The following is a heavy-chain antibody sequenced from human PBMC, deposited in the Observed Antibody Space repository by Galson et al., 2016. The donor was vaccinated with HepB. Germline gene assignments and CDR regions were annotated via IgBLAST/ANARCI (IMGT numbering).Heavy chain of an antibody. Sequence: SLRLSCAASGFTFASYTMSWIRQAPGKGLEWVSALSGNSDDSYYADSIMGRFTISRNNSKNKLYLQMESLRAEDTAIYYCAKEIPVAGSPPFDYWGQGTLVTVSS. D-gene: IGHD6-19*01. CDR2: LSGNSDDS. CDR3: AKEIPVAGSPPFDY. J-gene: IGHJ4*02. V-gene: IGHV3-23*01. CDR1: GFTFASYT.